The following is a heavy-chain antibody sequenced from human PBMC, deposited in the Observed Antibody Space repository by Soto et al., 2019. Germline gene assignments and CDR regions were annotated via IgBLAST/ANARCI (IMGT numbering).Heavy chain of an antibody. D-gene: IGHD3-10*01. J-gene: IGHJ4*02. Sequence: QVQLVASGGGVVQPGRSLSLSCAASGFTLSGHGLHWVRQAPGKGLEWVAVVTHDGTERHYPDSVKGRFNITRDISKNPFYLQMNSRRLEDTAMYYCTREKNSGYYRTVEYWGQGTRVTVSS. CDR1: GFTLSGHG. CDR2: VTHDGTER. CDR3: TREKNSGYYRTVEY. V-gene: IGHV3-30*03.